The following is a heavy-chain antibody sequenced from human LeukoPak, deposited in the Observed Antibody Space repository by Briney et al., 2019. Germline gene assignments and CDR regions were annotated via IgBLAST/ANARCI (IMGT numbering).Heavy chain of an antibody. D-gene: IGHD2-15*01. CDR2: IKQDGSEK. Sequence: GGSLRLSCAASGFTFSSYWMSWVRQTPGKGLEWVANIKQDGSEKYYVDSVKGRFTISRDNAKDSLYLQMNSLRAEDTAVYYCARGNSGYCSGSNCYSPFDYWGQGTLVTVSS. CDR1: GFTFSSYW. CDR3: ARGNSGYCSGSNCYSPFDY. V-gene: IGHV3-7*02. J-gene: IGHJ4*02.